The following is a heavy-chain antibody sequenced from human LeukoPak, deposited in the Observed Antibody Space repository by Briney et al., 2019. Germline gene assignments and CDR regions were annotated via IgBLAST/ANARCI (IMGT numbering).Heavy chain of an antibody. J-gene: IGHJ4*02. CDR2: INHSGST. D-gene: IGHD5-18*01. Sequence: SETLSLTCAVYGGSFSGYYWSWIRQPPGKGLEWIGEINHSGSTNYNPSLKSRVTISVDTSENQFSLKLSSVTAADTAVYYCARGRTGYSYGYLRYYFDYWGQGTLVTVSS. CDR3: ARGRTGYSYGYLRYYFDY. V-gene: IGHV4-34*01. CDR1: GGSFSGYY.